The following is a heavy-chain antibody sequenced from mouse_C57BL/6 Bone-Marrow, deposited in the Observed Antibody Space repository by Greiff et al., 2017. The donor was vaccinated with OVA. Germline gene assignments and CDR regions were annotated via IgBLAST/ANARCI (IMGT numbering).Heavy chain of an antibody. CDR1: GLPFSAYY. Sequence: KLVESGGGLVQPGGSLKLSCAASGLPFSAYYMSWVRQTPEKRLEWVAYISNGGGSTYYPDTVKGRFTISRDNAKNTLYLQMSRLKSEDTAMYYCARHLYGNRGGIYAMDYWGQGTSVTVSS. J-gene: IGHJ4*01. V-gene: IGHV5-12*01. D-gene: IGHD2-1*01. CDR2: ISNGGGST. CDR3: ARHLYGNRGGIYAMDY.